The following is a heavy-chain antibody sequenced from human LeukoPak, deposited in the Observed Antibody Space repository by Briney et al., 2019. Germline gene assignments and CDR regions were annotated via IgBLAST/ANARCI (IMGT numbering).Heavy chain of an antibody. CDR2: ISSRDHGR. CDR3: AKAPVTSCRGAFCYPFDY. Sequence: GGSLSLSCAASGFTFSSYAMSWVRQAPGKGLEWVSAISSRDHGRYYAASVRGRFTIHRDTSRSTLYLQMNSLRAEDAAVYYCAKAPVTSCRGAFCYPFDYWGQGTLVTVSS. D-gene: IGHD2-15*01. J-gene: IGHJ4*02. V-gene: IGHV3-23*01. CDR1: GFTFSSYA.